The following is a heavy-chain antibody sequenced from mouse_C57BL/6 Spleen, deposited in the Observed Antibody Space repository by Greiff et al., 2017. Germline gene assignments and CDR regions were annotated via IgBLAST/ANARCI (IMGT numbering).Heavy chain of an antibody. Sequence: QVQLQQSGAELVRPGASVTLSCKASGYTFTDYEMHWVKQTPVHGLEWIGAIDPETGGTAYNQKVKGKAILTADKSSSTAYMELRSLTSEDSAVYYCTRIWDGFAYWGQGTLVTVSA. J-gene: IGHJ3*01. V-gene: IGHV1-15*01. CDR1: GYTFTDYE. D-gene: IGHD4-1*01. CDR3: TRIWDGFAY. CDR2: IDPETGGT.